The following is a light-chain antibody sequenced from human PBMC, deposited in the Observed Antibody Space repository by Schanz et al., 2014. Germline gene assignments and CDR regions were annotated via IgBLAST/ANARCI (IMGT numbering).Light chain of an antibody. V-gene: IGKV3-20*01. J-gene: IGKJ2*01. Sequence: EIVLTQSPGTLSLSPGERATLSCRASQSVSSTYLAWYQQKPGQAPRLLIYGASTRATGVPARFSGSGSGTYFTLSISSLQSEDFVVYYCQQYGSSVSYTFGQGTKLEIK. CDR3: QQYGSSVSYT. CDR1: QSVSSTY. CDR2: GAS.